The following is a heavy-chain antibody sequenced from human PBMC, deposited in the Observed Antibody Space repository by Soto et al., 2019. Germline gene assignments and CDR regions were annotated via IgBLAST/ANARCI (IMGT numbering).Heavy chain of an antibody. D-gene: IGHD4-17*01. CDR3: ARDHDYGIYYYYGMGV. J-gene: IGHJ6*02. V-gene: IGHV3-30-3*01. CDR2: ISYDGNKK. Sequence: QVQLVESGGGVVQPGRSLRLSCAASGFTFSNYAMHWVRQAPGKGLEWVAVISYDGNKKYYADSVKGRFTISRDTSTNTLYLQMNSLRTEDTAVYYCARDHDYGIYYYYGMGVWGQGTTVTVSS. CDR1: GFTFSNYA.